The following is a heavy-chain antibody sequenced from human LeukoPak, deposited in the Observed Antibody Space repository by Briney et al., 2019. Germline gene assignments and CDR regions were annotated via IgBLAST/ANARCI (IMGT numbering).Heavy chain of an antibody. V-gene: IGHV3-74*01. CDR1: GFTFSTYW. J-gene: IGHJ4*02. Sequence: GGSLRLSCAASGFTFSTYWMHWVRQVPGKGLVWVARIRGDGSYTFYADSVKGRFTISRDNAKNTLYLQMNSLRAEDTAVYYCASQADSAYGDYNWGQGTLVTVSS. CDR3: ASQADSAYGDYN. D-gene: IGHD4-17*01. CDR2: IRGDGSYT.